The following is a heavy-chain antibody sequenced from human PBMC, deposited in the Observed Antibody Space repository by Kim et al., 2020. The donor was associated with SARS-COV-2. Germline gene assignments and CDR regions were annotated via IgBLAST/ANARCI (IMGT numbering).Heavy chain of an antibody. J-gene: IGHJ4*02. D-gene: IGHD2-2*01. V-gene: IGHV3-23*03. Sequence: GGSLRLSCAASGFTFSSYAMSWARQAPGKGLEWVSVIYSGGSSTYYADSVKGRFTISRDNSKNTLYLQMNSLRAEDTAVYYCAKVLDCSSTSCYPNFDYWGQGTLVTVSS. CDR1: GFTFSSYA. CDR2: IYSGGSST. CDR3: AKVLDCSSTSCYPNFDY.